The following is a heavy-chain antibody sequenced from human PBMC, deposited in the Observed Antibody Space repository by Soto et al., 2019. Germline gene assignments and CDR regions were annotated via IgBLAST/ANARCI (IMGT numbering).Heavy chain of an antibody. CDR2: ISGSGGST. V-gene: IGHV3-23*01. J-gene: IGHJ4*02. CDR3: AKDQSRYCSSTSCYKSFDY. CDR1: GFTFSSYA. Sequence: EVQLLESGGGLVQPGGPLRLSCAASGFTFSSYAMSWVRQAPGKGLEWVSAISGSGGSTYYADSVKGRFTISRDNSKNTLYLQMNSLRAEDTAVYYCAKDQSRYCSSTSCYKSFDYWGQRTRVTAYS. D-gene: IGHD2-2*02.